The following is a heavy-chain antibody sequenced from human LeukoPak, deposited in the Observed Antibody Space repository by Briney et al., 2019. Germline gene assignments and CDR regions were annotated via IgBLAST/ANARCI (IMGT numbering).Heavy chain of an antibody. V-gene: IGHV3-53*01. J-gene: IGHJ4*02. D-gene: IGHD2-15*01. CDR2: FYSGGNT. Sequence: GGSLRLSCAASGFIVSSNYMTWVRQAPGKGLEWVSVFYSGGNTYYADSVKGRFTISRDTSKNTVDLQMNSLRSEDAAVYYCARDTDFSAAAARFDCWGQGTLLTVSS. CDR3: ARDTDFSAAAARFDC. CDR1: GFIVSSNY.